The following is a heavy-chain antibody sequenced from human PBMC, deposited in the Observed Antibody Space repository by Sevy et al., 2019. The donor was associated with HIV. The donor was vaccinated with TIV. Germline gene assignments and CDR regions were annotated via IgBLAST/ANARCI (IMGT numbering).Heavy chain of an antibody. CDR3: AGGRFDSSGSFDAFDI. D-gene: IGHD3-22*01. Sequence: GGSLRLSCAASGITFKNYAMNWVRRAPGKGLNWVSSIFGSGGTTYYADSVRGRFTISRDTSKNTLFLQMNSLRTEDTALYYCAGGRFDSSGSFDAFDIWGQGTMVTVSS. CDR2: IFGSGGTT. V-gene: IGHV3-23*01. CDR1: GITFKNYA. J-gene: IGHJ3*02.